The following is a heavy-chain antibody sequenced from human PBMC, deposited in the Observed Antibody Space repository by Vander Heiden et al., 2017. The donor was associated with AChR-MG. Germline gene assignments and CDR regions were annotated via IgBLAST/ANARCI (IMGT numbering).Heavy chain of an antibody. J-gene: IGHJ4*02. CDR1: ALTFSDQR. Sequence: EVQLVESGGGLVQPAGSLRLSCPAFALTFSDQRMDCVRQATGKGVEWVARIRNKANSYSLEYAASGRGRFTISRDDSKNLLYLQMNSLRTDDTAVYYCSRDSGHYSFDYWGQGTLVTVSS. CDR3: SRDSGHYSFDY. D-gene: IGHD5-12*01. CDR2: IRNKANSYSL. V-gene: IGHV3-72*01.